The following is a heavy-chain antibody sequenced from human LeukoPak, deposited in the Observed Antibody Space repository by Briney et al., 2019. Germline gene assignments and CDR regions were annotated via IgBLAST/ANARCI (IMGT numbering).Heavy chain of an antibody. CDR2: INPNSGGT. J-gene: IGHJ4*02. CDR3: ARDLTGSSSWYYFAY. D-gene: IGHD6-13*01. Sequence: ASVKVSCKASGYTFTGYYMHWVRQAPGQGLEWKGWINPNSGGTNYAQKFQGRVTMTRDTSISTAYMELSRLRSDDTAVYYCARDLTGSSSWYYFAYWGQGTLVTVSS. CDR1: GYTFTGYY. V-gene: IGHV1-2*02.